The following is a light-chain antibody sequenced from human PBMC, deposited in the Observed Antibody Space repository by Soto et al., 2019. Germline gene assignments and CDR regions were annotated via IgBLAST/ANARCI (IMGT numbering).Light chain of an antibody. CDR2: DAS. CDR3: QQSYSTPQGT. Sequence: DIQMTQSPSPLSASVGDRVTITCRASQSISSWLAWYQQKPGKAPKLLIYDASSLQSGVPSRFSGSGSGTDFTLTISSLQPEDFATYYCQQSYSTPQGTLGQGTKVDIK. V-gene: IGKV1-39*01. J-gene: IGKJ1*01. CDR1: QSISSW.